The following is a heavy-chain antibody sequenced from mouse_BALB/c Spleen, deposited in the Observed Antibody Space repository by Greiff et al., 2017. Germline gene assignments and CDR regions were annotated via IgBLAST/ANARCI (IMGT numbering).Heavy chain of an antibody. CDR2: ISSGGST. J-gene: IGHJ4*01. CDR1: GFTFSSYA. Sequence: EVKVVESGGGLVKPGGSLKLSCAASGFTFSSYAMSWVRQTPEKRLEWVASISSGGSTYYPDSVKGRFTISRDNARNILYLQMSSLRSEDTAMYYCARAWITTVVPYYAMDYWGQGTSVTVSS. D-gene: IGHD1-1*01. CDR3: ARAWITTVVPYYAMDY. V-gene: IGHV5-6-5*01.